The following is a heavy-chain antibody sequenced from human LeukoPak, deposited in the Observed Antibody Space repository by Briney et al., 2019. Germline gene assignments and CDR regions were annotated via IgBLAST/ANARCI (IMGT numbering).Heavy chain of an antibody. CDR1: GFKFSSYS. Sequence: GGSLRLSCAASGFKFSSYSMKWVRQAPGKGLEWVSFISSSSSYIYYADSVKGRFTISRDNAKNSLYLQMNSLRAEDTAVYYCARGTMFPYYFDYWGQGTLVTVSS. V-gene: IGHV3-21*01. CDR2: ISSSSSYI. J-gene: IGHJ4*02. D-gene: IGHD3-10*02. CDR3: ARGTMFPYYFDY.